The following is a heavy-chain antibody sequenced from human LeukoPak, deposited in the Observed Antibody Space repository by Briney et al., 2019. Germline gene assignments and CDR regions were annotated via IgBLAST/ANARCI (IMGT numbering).Heavy chain of an antibody. J-gene: IGHJ6*02. CDR2: LSAYNGNT. CDR1: GYTFTSYG. D-gene: IGHD6-13*01. Sequence: ASVKVSCKASGYTFTSYGISWVRQAPGQGLEWMGWLSAYNGNTNYAQKLQGRVTMTTDTSTSTAYMELRSLRSDDTAVYYCARHGDMQQLTSYYYYGMDVWGQGTTVTVSS. V-gene: IGHV1-18*01. CDR3: ARHGDMQQLTSYYYYGMDV.